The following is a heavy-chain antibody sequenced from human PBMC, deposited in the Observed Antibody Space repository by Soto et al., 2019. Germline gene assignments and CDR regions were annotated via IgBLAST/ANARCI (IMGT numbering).Heavy chain of an antibody. CDR1: VYSFPSYW. V-gene: IGHV5-10-1*01. CDR3: ARLPYDILTGSVWDYYYYGMDV. CDR2: IDPSDSYT. D-gene: IGHD3-9*01. Sequence: GESLKISCKGSVYSFPSYWISWVRQMPGKGLEGMGRIDPSDSYTNYSPSFQGHVTISADKSISTAYLQWSSLKASDTAMYYCARLPYDILTGSVWDYYYYGMDVWGQGTTVTVSS. J-gene: IGHJ6*02.